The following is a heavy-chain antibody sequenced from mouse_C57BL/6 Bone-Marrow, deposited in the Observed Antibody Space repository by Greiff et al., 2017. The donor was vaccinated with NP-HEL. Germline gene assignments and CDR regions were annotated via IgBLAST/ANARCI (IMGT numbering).Heavy chain of an antibody. J-gene: IGHJ1*03. CDR2: IDPENGDT. CDR3: TPITPRGWYFDV. V-gene: IGHV14-4*01. D-gene: IGHD1-1*01. Sequence: EVQLQQSGAELVRPGASVKLSCTASGFNIKDDYMHWVKQRPEQGLEWIGWIDPENGDTEYASKFQGKATITADTSSNTAYLQLSSLTSEDTAVYYCTPITPRGWYFDVWGTGTTVTVSS. CDR1: GFNIKDDY.